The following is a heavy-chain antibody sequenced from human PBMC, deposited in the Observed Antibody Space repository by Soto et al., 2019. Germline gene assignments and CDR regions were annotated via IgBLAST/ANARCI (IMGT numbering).Heavy chain of an antibody. Sequence: PGGSLRLSCAASGFTFSSYEMNWVRQAPGKGLEWVSYISSSGSTIYYADSVKGRFTISRDNAKNSLYLQMNSLRAEDTAVYYCARRLVVGEYYYYYYGMDVWGQGTTVTVSS. D-gene: IGHD3-22*01. CDR2: ISSSGSTI. J-gene: IGHJ6*02. CDR1: GFTFSSYE. CDR3: ARRLVVGEYYYYYYGMDV. V-gene: IGHV3-48*03.